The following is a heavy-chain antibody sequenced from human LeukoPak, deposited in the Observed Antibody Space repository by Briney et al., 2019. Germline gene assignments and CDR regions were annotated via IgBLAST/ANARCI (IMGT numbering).Heavy chain of an antibody. V-gene: IGHV3-7*03. Sequence: PSETLSLTCAVYGGSFSGYYWSWIRQPPGKGLEWVANIHQDGSEKYYVDSVKGRFTISRDNAKNSLYLQMNSLTAEDTAVYYCARVDFWSGHYYFDYWGQGTLVTVSS. J-gene: IGHJ4*02. CDR3: ARVDFWSGHYYFDY. D-gene: IGHD3-3*01. CDR2: IHQDGSEK. CDR1: GGSFSGYY.